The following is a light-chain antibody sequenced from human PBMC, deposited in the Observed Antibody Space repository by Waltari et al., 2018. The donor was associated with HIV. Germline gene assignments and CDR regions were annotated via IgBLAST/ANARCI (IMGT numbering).Light chain of an antibody. Sequence: EIVMTQYPGTLSVSPGERATLSCRASHSISSNLGWYQHKPGQAPRLLMYGASTRATGVPARFSGSGSGTEFTLTISSLQSEDFAIYYCQHYDNWPLSFGPGTKVDI. V-gene: IGKV3-15*01. CDR2: GAS. CDR1: HSISSN. CDR3: QHYDNWPLS. J-gene: IGKJ3*01.